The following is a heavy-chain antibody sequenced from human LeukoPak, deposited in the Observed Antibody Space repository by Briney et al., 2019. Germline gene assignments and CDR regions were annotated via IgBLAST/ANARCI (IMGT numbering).Heavy chain of an antibody. J-gene: IGHJ4*02. Sequence: SETLSLTCTVSGGSISSGSYYWSWIRQPAGKGLEWVGRIHTSGSTNYNPSLKGRVTISVDTSKNQFSLKLSSVAAADTAVYYCARGRDGSSYYFDYWGQGTLVTVSS. CDR3: ARGRDGSSYYFDY. CDR1: GGSISSGSYY. V-gene: IGHV4-61*02. D-gene: IGHD1-26*01. CDR2: IHTSGST.